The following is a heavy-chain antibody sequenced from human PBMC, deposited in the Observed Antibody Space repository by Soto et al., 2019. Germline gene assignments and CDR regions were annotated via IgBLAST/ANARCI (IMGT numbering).Heavy chain of an antibody. CDR2: ISSSLTYV. CDR1: GFTFNDDY. J-gene: IGHJ4*01. Sequence: QVQLVESGGGLVKPGGSLRLSCAASGFTFNDDYMGWIRQAPGEGLEWVSFISSSLTYVKYADSVKGRFTISRDNAKDSLSLQMNSLRAEDTAVYYCVRSRWLYAIDYWGHGILVTVSS. V-gene: IGHV3-11*05. CDR3: VRSRWLYAIDY. D-gene: IGHD4-17*01.